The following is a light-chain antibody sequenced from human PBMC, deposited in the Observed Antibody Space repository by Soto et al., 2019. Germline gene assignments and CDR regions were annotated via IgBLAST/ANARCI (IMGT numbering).Light chain of an antibody. J-gene: IGKJ1*01. Sequence: IVLTQTPLSSPVTLGQPASFSCRSGESLLHSDGNTYLSWLHQRPGQPPRLLIYQASKRFSGVPDRISGSGAGTNFTLRISRVEAEDAGIYFCMQSSQLRTFGQGTKVEIK. V-gene: IGKV2-24*01. CDR2: QAS. CDR3: MQSSQLRT. CDR1: ESLLHSDGNTY.